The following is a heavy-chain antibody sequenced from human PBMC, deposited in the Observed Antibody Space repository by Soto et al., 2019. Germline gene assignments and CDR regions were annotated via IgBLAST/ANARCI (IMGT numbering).Heavy chain of an antibody. J-gene: IGHJ4*02. CDR2: IRGNNGDT. Sequence: PGGSLRLSCAASGFTFSFCAMSWVRQAPGKGLEWVSSIRGNNGDTYYADSVKGRFTISRDNSNNSLYLQMNSLRAEDTAVYYCARDSDFDSSGRFDYWGLGTLVTVSS. D-gene: IGHD3-22*01. CDR3: ARDSDFDSSGRFDY. CDR1: GFTFSFCA. V-gene: IGHV3-23*01.